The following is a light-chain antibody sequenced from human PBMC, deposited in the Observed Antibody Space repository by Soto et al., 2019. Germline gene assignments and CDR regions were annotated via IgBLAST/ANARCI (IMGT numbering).Light chain of an antibody. J-gene: IGLJ3*02. V-gene: IGLV1-47*01. Sequence: QSVLTQPPSASGTPGQRVTISCSGSSSNIGSNYVYWYQQLPGTAPKLLIYRNNQRPSGVPDRFSGSKSGTSASLAISGLRSEDEADYYCAAWDASLSGWVFGGVTKLTVL. CDR1: SSNIGSNY. CDR3: AAWDASLSGWV. CDR2: RNN.